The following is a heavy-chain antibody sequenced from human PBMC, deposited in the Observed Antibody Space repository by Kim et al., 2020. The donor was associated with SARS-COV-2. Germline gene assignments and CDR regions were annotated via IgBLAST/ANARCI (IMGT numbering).Heavy chain of an antibody. D-gene: IGHD3-10*01. CDR2: ITSGRTT. Sequence: GGSLRLSCTASGFPFRSYDMSWVRQAPGKGLEWVSIITSGRTTYYTDSVKGRFTVSRDNSKNTMYLQMNNLRVDDTAVYYCAKTRGSGSYNDYWGPGTLV. V-gene: IGHV3-23*01. CDR1: GFPFRSYD. J-gene: IGHJ4*02. CDR3: AKTRGSGSYNDY.